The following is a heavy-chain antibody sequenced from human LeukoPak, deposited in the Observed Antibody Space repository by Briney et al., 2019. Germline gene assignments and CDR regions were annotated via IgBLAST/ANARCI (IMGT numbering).Heavy chain of an antibody. Sequence: PSETLSLTCTVSGGSISSSSYYWGWIRQPPGKGLEWIGSIYHSGSTYYNPSLKSRVTISVDTSKNQFSLKLSSVTAADTAVYYCARSPASDAFDIWGQGTMVTVSS. CDR1: GGSISSSSYY. CDR2: IYHSGST. CDR3: ARSPASDAFDI. D-gene: IGHD2-2*01. J-gene: IGHJ3*02. V-gene: IGHV4-39*07.